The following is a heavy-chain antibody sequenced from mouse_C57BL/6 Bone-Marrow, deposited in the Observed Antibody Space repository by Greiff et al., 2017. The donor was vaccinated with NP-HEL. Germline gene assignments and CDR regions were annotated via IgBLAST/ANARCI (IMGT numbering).Heavy chain of an antibody. CDR1: GYTFTSYG. Sequence: QVQLQQSGAELARPGASVKLSCKASGYTFTSYGISWVKQRTGQGLEWIGEIYPRSGNTYYNEKFKGKATLTADKSSSTAYMELRSLTSEDSAVYFCARSLGTTVVERRYYYAMDDWGQGTSVTVSS. CDR3: ARSLGTTVVERRYYYAMDD. D-gene: IGHD1-1*01. J-gene: IGHJ4*01. V-gene: IGHV1-81*01. CDR2: IYPRSGNT.